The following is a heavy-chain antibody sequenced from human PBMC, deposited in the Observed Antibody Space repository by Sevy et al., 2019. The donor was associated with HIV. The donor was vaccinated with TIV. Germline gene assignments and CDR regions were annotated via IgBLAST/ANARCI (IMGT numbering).Heavy chain of an antibody. D-gene: IGHD3-16*01. CDR1: GGTFDTYS. Sequence: ASVKVSCKTSGGTFDTYSISWMRQAPGQGLEWMGGITPFFRTASYAQKFQGRVTLTADESTGTAYMELSSVRSEDSAVYYCARDRDITFGGGDAFDIWGQGTMVTVSS. V-gene: IGHV1-69*13. J-gene: IGHJ3*02. CDR2: ITPFFRTA. CDR3: ARDRDITFGGGDAFDI.